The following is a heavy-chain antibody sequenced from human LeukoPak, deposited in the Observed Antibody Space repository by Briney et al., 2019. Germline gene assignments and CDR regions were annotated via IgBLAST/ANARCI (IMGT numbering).Heavy chain of an antibody. CDR1: GYKFTDDY. CDR2: INPDSGFT. J-gene: IGHJ4*02. CDR3: APTAEAYTSWWKV. V-gene: IGHV1-2*02. Sequence: ASVRVSCKASGYKFTDDYMHWVRQAPGQGLEFMGWINPDSGFTNYAQKFKGRVTMTRDTSISTAYLEVRSLTSDDTAVYYCAPTAEAYTSWWKVWGQGTLVTVSS. D-gene: IGHD3-16*01.